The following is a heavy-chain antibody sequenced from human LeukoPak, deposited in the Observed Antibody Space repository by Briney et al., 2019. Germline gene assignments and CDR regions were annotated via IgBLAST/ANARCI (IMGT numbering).Heavy chain of an antibody. CDR3: ARGSGYSYYYYYYGMDV. Sequence: SETLSLTCTVSGGSINSYYWSWIRQPPGKGQEWIGYIYYSGSTNYNPSLKSRVTISVDTSKNQFSLKLSSVTAADTAVYYCARGSGYSYYYYYYGMDVWGQGTTVAVSS. CDR2: IYYSGST. V-gene: IGHV4-59*01. J-gene: IGHJ6*02. CDR1: GGSINSYY. D-gene: IGHD5-18*01.